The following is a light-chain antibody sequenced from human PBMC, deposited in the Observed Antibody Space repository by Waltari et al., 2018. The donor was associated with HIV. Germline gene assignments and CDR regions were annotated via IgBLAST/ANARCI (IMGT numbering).Light chain of an antibody. J-gene: IGLJ2*01. CDR1: SGHSSYA. CDR2: LTSDGSQ. Sequence: QLVLTQSPSASASLGASVKLTCTLSSGHSSYAIAWHQQKSEKGPRDLMKLTSDGSQNKGDGIPDRCSGSSSGAERYLTISSLQSEDEADYYWQTWGTGIRVFGGGTKLTVL. V-gene: IGLV4-69*01. CDR3: QTWGTGIRV.